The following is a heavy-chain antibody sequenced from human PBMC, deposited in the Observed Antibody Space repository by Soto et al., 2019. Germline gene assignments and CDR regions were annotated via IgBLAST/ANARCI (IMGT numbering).Heavy chain of an antibody. D-gene: IGHD4-17*01. CDR1: GFSLSTSGVG. V-gene: IGHV2-5*02. J-gene: IGHJ4*02. CDR3: AHSVPTTVTTSHFDY. Sequence: QITLKESGPTLVKPTQTLTLTCTFSGFSLSTSGVGVDWIRQPPGKALEWLALIYWDDDKRYSPSLKSRLTITKDTSKNQVVLTMTNMDPVDTATYYCAHSVPTTVTTSHFDYWGQGTLVIVSS. CDR2: IYWDDDK.